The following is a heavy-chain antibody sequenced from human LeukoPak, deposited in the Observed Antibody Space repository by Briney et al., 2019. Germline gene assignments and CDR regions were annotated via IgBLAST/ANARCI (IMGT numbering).Heavy chain of an antibody. CDR2: INAGNGNT. CDR1: GYIFTKNA. V-gene: IGHV1-3*01. Sequence: ASVKVSCKASGYIFTKNAMHWVRQAPGHRLEWMGWINAGNGNTKYSQKFQGRVTITRDTSASTAYMELSSLRSEDTAVYYCARSSGGSHAYDYWGQGTLVTVSS. CDR3: ARSSGGSHAYDY. D-gene: IGHD2-15*01. J-gene: IGHJ4*02.